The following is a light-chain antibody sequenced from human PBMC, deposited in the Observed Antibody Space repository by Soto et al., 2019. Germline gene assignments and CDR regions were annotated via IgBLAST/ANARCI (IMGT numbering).Light chain of an antibody. CDR2: GAS. CDR1: QSVRTNY. Sequence: ENVLTQSPGTLSLSPGERAKLSCSASQSVRTNYLAWYQQKPGQAPRLLIYGASSRATGIPDRFSGSGSGTDFTLTISRLEPEDFVVYYCQQYGRSPTFGQGTKVDIK. CDR3: QQYGRSPT. V-gene: IGKV3-20*01. J-gene: IGKJ1*01.